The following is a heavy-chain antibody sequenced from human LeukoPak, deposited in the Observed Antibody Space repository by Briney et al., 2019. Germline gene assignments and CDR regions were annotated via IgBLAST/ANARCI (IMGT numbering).Heavy chain of an antibody. CDR3: VRGHPDKTYYYYMDV. CDR2: IYFSGST. V-gene: IGHV4-61*02. CDR1: GGSITSGSYY. Sequence: SQTLSLTCTVSGGSITSGSYYWSWVRQPAGKGLEWIGRIYFSGSTTYNPSLESRVTMSVDTPKNQISLRLDSATAADTAVYYCVRGHPDKTYYYYMDVWGNGTTVTVSS. J-gene: IGHJ6*03.